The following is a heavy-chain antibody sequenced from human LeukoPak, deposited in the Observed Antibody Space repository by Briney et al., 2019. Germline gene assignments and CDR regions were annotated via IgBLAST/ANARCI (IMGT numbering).Heavy chain of an antibody. D-gene: IGHD4-17*01. Sequence: GASVKVSCKASGYTFTSYDINWVRQATGQRLEWMGWMNLKSGNTGYTQKFQGRVTMTRDTSISTAYMELSSLRSEDTAMYYCARVNGDIDYWGQGTLVTVSS. V-gene: IGHV1-8*01. J-gene: IGHJ4*02. CDR3: ARVNGDIDY. CDR1: GYTFTSYD. CDR2: MNLKSGNT.